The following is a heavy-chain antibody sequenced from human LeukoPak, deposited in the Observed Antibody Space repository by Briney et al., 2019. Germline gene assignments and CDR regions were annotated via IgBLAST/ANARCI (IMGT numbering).Heavy chain of an antibody. J-gene: IGHJ5*02. CDR3: ARDRLGDSSGYYSRWFDP. CDR2: IIPIFGTA. V-gene: IGHV1-69*05. Sequence: SVKVSCKASGGTFSSYAISWVRQAPGQGLEWMGGIIPIFGTANYAQKFQGRVTITTDESTSTAYMELSSLRSEDTAVYYCARDRLGDSSGYYSRWFDPSGQGTLVTVSS. D-gene: IGHD3-22*01. CDR1: GGTFSSYA.